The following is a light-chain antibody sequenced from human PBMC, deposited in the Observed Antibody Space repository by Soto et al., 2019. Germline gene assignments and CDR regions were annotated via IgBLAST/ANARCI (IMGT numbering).Light chain of an antibody. CDR2: LAS. V-gene: IGKV1-39*01. CDR1: QTISSW. Sequence: DIQMTQYTSTLSGSVGDRVTITCLASQTISSWLAWYQQNPGKAPKLLIYLASTLQSVVPSRFSGSGSGTDFTLTISSLQPEDFATYYCQQSYSSPLTFGGGTKVDI. J-gene: IGKJ4*01. CDR3: QQSYSSPLT.